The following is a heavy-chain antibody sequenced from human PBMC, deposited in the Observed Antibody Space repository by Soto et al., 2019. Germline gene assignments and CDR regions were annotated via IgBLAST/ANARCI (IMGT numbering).Heavy chain of an antibody. CDR3: ARGYYDFWSGYYKDNWFDP. V-gene: IGHV1-18*01. CDR1: GYTFTSYG. D-gene: IGHD3-3*01. Sequence: ASVKVSCKDSGYTFTSYGISWVRQAPGQGLEWMGWISAYNGNTNYAQKLQGRVTMTTDTSTSTAYMELRSLRSDDTAVYYCARGYYDFWSGYYKDNWFDPWGQGTLVTVSS. CDR2: ISAYNGNT. J-gene: IGHJ5*02.